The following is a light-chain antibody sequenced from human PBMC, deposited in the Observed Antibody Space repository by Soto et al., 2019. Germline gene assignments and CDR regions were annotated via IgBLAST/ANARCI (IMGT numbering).Light chain of an antibody. CDR2: EGI. J-gene: IGLJ2*01. V-gene: IGLV2-23*03. Sequence: QSALTQPASVSGSPGQSITISCTGTSTDVGSYNLVSWYQQHPGKAPKLIIYEGIKRPSGVSNRFSGSKSGNTASLTISGLQAEDEAEYHCCSYAGNNTFVVFGGGTKLTVL. CDR1: STDVGSYNL. CDR3: CSYAGNNTFVV.